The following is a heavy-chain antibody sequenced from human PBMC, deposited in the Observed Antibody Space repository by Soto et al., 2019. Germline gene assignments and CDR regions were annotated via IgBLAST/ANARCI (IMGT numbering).Heavy chain of an antibody. D-gene: IGHD3-3*01. CDR1: GFTFSSYS. CDR3: ARDTQDDFWSGYYRDY. J-gene: IGHJ4*02. CDR2: ISSSSSTI. Sequence: GGSLRLCCAASGFTFSSYSMNWVRQAPGKGLEWVSYISSSSSTIYYADSVQGRFTISRDNAKNSLYLQMNSLRDEDTAVYYCARDTQDDFWSGYYRDYWGQGTLVTVSS. V-gene: IGHV3-48*02.